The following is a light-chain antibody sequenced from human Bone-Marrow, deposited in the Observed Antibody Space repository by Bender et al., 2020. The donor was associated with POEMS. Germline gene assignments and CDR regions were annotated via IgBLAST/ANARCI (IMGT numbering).Light chain of an antibody. J-gene: IGLJ3*02. CDR3: QVWDSSTRV. CDR2: RDS. Sequence: SYVLTQPPSVSVSPGQTARITCSADALPKQYAYWYQQKPGQAPVLVIYRDSNRPSGIPERFSGSNSGNAATLTISRAQAGDEADYYCQVWDSSTRVFGGGTKLTVL. V-gene: IGLV3-9*01. CDR1: ALPKQY.